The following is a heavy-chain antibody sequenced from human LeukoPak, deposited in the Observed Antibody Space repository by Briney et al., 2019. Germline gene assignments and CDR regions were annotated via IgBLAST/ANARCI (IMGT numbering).Heavy chain of an antibody. CDR2: INPNSGGT. D-gene: IGHD3-10*01. Sequence: ASVKVSCKASGYTFTGYYMHWVRQAPGQGLEWMGWINPNSGGTNYAQKFQGRVTMTRDTPISTAYMELSSLRSEDTAVYYCARDRSGSYYNSAFDIWGQGTMVTVSS. CDR3: ARDRSGSYYNSAFDI. CDR1: GYTFTGYY. V-gene: IGHV1-2*02. J-gene: IGHJ3*02.